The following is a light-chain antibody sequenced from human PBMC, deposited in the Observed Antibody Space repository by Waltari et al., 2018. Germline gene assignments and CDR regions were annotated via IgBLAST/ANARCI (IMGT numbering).Light chain of an antibody. CDR1: QDIRTS. Sequence: DIQMTQSPSSVSASIGDRVTITCRASQDIRTSLAWYQQKPGKAPKLLIFVASSLQSGVPPRFSGSGSGTDFTLTINSLQPEDFVSYYCQQANSFPLTFGQGTRLEIK. J-gene: IGKJ5*01. CDR3: QQANSFPLT. CDR2: VAS. V-gene: IGKV1-12*01.